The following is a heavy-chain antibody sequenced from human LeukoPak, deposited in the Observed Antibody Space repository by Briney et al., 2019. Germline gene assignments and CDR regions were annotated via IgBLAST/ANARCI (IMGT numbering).Heavy chain of an antibody. CDR3: AGSLGPLTEY. CDR2: INSGGSGT. CDR1: GFNLASNW. D-gene: IGHD7-27*01. Sequence: GGSLRLSCAASGFNLASNWMHWVRQTPGKGLMWVSRINSGGSGTSYADSVEGRFTISRDNAKNTLYLQMNSLRVEDTAVYYCAGSLGPLTEYWGRGTLVTVSS. J-gene: IGHJ4*02. V-gene: IGHV3-74*01.